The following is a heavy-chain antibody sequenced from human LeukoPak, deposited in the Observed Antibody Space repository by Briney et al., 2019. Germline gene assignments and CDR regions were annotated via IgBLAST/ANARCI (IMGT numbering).Heavy chain of an antibody. Sequence: ASVKVSCKASGYTFTSYGISWVRQAPGQGLEWMGWISAYNGNTNYAQKLQGRVTMTTDTSTSTAYMELRSLRSDDTAVYYCGRIGYCSGGSCYSHGSYYFDYWGQGTLVTVSS. CDR1: GYTFTSYG. J-gene: IGHJ4*02. CDR2: ISAYNGNT. CDR3: GRIGYCSGGSCYSHGSYYFDY. V-gene: IGHV1-18*01. D-gene: IGHD2-15*01.